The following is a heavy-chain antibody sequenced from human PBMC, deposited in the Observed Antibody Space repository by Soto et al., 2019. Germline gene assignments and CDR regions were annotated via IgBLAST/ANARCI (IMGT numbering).Heavy chain of an antibody. Sequence: GGSLRLSCAASGFTFSSYSMNWVRQAPGKGLEWVSSISSSSSYIYYADSVKGRFTISRDNAKNSLYLQMNSLRAEDTAVYYCASSSVRPPNWFDPWGQGTLVTVSS. V-gene: IGHV3-21*01. D-gene: IGHD6-6*01. CDR2: ISSSSSYI. CDR3: ASSSVRPPNWFDP. CDR1: GFTFSSYS. J-gene: IGHJ5*02.